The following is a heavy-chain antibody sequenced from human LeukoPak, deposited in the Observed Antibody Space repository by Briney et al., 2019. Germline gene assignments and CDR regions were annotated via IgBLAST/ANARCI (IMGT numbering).Heavy chain of an antibody. V-gene: IGHV5-51*01. CDR2: IYPGDSDT. D-gene: IGHD2-2*01. CDR1: GYSLTSYW. Sequence: GESLKISCKGSGYSLTSYWIGWVRQMPGKGLEWMGIIYPGDSDTRYSPSFQGQVTISADKSISTAYLQWSSLKASDTAMYYCARPLGYCSSTSCYLDYFDYWGQGTLVTVSS. J-gene: IGHJ4*02. CDR3: ARPLGYCSSTSCYLDYFDY.